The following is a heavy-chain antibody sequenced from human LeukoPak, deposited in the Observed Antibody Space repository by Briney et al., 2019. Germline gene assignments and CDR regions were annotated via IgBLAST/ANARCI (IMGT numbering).Heavy chain of an antibody. J-gene: IGHJ6*02. CDR1: GYTSTNYG. D-gene: IGHD3-22*01. CDR2: MSVYNENT. Sequence: ASVKVSCKASGYTSTNYGFSWVRQAPGQGLEWMGWMSVYNENTNYALKFQGRLTMTTDTSTSTAYMELWGLRSDDTAVYYCARDRYYDSSGYIYFYGMDVWGQGTTVTVSS. CDR3: ARDRYYDSSGYIYFYGMDV. V-gene: IGHV1-18*01.